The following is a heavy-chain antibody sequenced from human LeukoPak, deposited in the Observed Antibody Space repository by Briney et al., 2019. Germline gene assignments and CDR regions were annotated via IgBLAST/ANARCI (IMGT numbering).Heavy chain of an antibody. CDR2: IYTSGST. J-gene: IGHJ4*02. CDR3: ATIHGGGGY. V-gene: IGHV4-4*07. CDR1: GDSIRICY. D-gene: IGHD3-16*01. Sequence: PSETLSLTCTLSGDSIRICYWICIPEPAGKGLEWIGRIYTSGSTNYNPSLKSRVTMSVDTSKNQFSLKLSSVTAADTAVYYCATIHGGGGYWGQGTLVTVSS.